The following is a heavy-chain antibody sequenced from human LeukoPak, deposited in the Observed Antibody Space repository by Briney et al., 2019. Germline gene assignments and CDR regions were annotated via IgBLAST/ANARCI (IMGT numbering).Heavy chain of an antibody. D-gene: IGHD2-2*01. J-gene: IGHJ5*02. CDR1: GYSFTSYW. V-gene: IGHV5-51*01. CDR3: ARQSIVVVPAASFGWFDP. CDR2: IYPGDPDT. Sequence: GESLKISCKASGYSFTSYWIGWVRQMPGKGLEWMGIIYPGDPDTRYSPSFQGQVTTSADKSISTAYLQWSSLKASDTAMYYCARQSIVVVPAASFGWFDPWGQGTLVTVSS.